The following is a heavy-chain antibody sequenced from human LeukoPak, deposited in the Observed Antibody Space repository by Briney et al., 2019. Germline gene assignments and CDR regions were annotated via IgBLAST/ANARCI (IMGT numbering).Heavy chain of an antibody. J-gene: IGHJ4*02. CDR2: ISSSSSYI. CDR3: ARDRSGSYATFDY. Sequence: GGSLRFSCAASGFTFSSYSMNWVRQAPGKGLEWVSSISSSSSYIYYADSVKGRFTISRDNAKNSLYLQMNSLRAEDTAVYYCARDRSGSYATFDYWGQGTLVTVSS. CDR1: GFTFSSYS. D-gene: IGHD1-26*01. V-gene: IGHV3-21*01.